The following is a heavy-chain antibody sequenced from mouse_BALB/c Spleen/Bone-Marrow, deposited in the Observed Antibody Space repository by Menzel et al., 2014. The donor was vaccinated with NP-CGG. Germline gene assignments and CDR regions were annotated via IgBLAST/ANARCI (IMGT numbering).Heavy chain of an antibody. CDR3: TYMGYYGSSYAMDY. CDR1: GYIFTSYW. V-gene: IGHV1S16*01. CDR2: LNPSNGGT. J-gene: IGHJ4*01. D-gene: IGHD1-1*01. Sequence: VKLMESGAELVKPGASVKLSCKASGYIFTSYWMHWVKLRPGQGFEWIGELNPSNGGTNYNEKFKRKATLTVDKSSSTAYMQLSSMTSEDSAVYYCTYMGYYGSSYAMDYWGQGTSVTVSS.